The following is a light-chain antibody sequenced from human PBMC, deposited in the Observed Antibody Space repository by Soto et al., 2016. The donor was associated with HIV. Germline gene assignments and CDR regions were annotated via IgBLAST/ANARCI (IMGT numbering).Light chain of an antibody. CDR2: DDS. Sequence: SYELTQPPSVSVAPGETARITCGGNNIGSKGVHWYQQKPGQAPILVVFDDSDRPSGIPERFSGSNSENTATLTISRVEAGDEADYYCQVWDNSRDHWVFGGGTKLTVL. CDR3: QVWDNSRDHWV. J-gene: IGLJ3*02. CDR1: NIGSKG. V-gene: IGLV3-21*02.